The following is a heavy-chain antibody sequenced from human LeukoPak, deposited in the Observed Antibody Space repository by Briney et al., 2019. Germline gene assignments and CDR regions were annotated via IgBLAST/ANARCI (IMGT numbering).Heavy chain of an antibody. D-gene: IGHD3-22*01. Sequence: GGSLRLSCAASEFTFSDYYMSWIRQAPGKGLAWVSYISSTASTKYYADSVKGRFTISRDNSKNTLNLQMNSLRAEDTAVYYCAKDPTHYRVWDYYETIGLSYWGQGTLVTVSS. J-gene: IGHJ4*02. CDR3: AKDPTHYRVWDYYETIGLSY. V-gene: IGHV3-11*04. CDR2: ISSTASTK. CDR1: EFTFSDYY.